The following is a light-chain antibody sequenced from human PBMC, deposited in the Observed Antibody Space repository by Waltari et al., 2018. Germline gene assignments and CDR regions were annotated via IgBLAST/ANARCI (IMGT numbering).Light chain of an antibody. J-gene: IGLJ2*01. CDR3: CSYAGSSTFV. CDR2: DVN. Sequence: QSALTQPATVSASPTPSLTISCTGTSSDVWIYTLVSWYQQHPGRAPKLMIFDVNKRPSGISNRFSGSKSGNTASLTISGLQAEDEADYYCCSYAGSSTFVFGGGTKLTVL. CDR1: SSDVWIYTL. V-gene: IGLV2-23*02.